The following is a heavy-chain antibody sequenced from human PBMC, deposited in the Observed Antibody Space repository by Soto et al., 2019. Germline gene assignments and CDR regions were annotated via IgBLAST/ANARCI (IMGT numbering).Heavy chain of an antibody. D-gene: IGHD4-17*01. V-gene: IGHV1-46*01. CDR2: INPSDSST. CDR1: GYTFTSYF. J-gene: IGHJ5*02. Sequence: ASLKVSCKAYGYTFTSYFIHWIRQAHGQGLEWMGIINPSDSSTNYAQKFRGRITMTRDTSTSTIYMGLSSLRSGDTAVYYCARDRPPNTVKTRTGGFDRWGQGTLVTVSS. CDR3: ARDRPPNTVKTRTGGFDR.